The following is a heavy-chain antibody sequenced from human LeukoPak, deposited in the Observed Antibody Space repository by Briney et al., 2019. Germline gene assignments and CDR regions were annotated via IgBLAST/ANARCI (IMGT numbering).Heavy chain of an antibody. J-gene: IGHJ4*02. D-gene: IGHD5-24*01. CDR2: IDSDGSQI. Sequence: PGGSLRLSCEASGLTFSSYWMHWVRQAPGKGLVWVSRIDSDGSQISYVDSVRGRFTISRDNAKNTLYLQMNSLRVEDTAVYYCAGGRDRSQLYFDSWGQGTLVTVSS. V-gene: IGHV3-74*01. CDR3: AGGRDRSQLYFDS. CDR1: GLTFSSYW.